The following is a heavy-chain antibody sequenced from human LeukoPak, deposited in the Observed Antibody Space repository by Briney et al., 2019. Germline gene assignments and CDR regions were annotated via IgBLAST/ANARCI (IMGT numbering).Heavy chain of an antibody. V-gene: IGHV3-30-3*01. CDR1: GFSFNSYA. CDR3: ARALDSSGWNGRDY. J-gene: IGHJ4*02. D-gene: IGHD6-19*01. CDR2: ISYDGSNK. Sequence: GRSLRLSCAASGFSFNSYAMHWARQAPGKGLEWVAVISYDGSNKDYADSVKGRFTISRDKSKNTLYLQMNSLRPEDTAVYYCARALDSSGWNGRDYWGQGTLVTVSS.